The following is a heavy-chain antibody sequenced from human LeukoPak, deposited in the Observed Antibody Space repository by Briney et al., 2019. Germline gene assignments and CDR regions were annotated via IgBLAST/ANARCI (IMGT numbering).Heavy chain of an antibody. CDR3: ARVIGWDEPFDL. CDR1: GFTLSNYW. D-gene: IGHD1-26*01. CDR2: INTDGSST. Sequence: EAGGSLRLSCSASGFTLSNYWIHWVRQAPGKGLVWVSRINTDGSSTNYADSVRGRFTVSRDNAKNTLYLQMNSLRVEDTAVYYCARVIGWDEPFDLWGHGTLVTVSS. J-gene: IGHJ3*01. V-gene: IGHV3-74*01.